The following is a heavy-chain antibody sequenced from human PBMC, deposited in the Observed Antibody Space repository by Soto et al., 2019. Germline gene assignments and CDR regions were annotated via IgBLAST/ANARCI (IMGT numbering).Heavy chain of an antibody. Sequence: QVQLVQSGAEVKKPGSSVTVSCKASGGTFSSYAISWVRQAPGQGLEWMGRIIPFIGTANYAQKFQGRVTITADESTSTANMELTSLRSGDTAVYYGARVVMTTVPASYYYGMDVWGQGTTVTVSS. CDR1: GGTFSSYA. V-gene: IGHV1-69*18. CDR3: ARVVMTTVPASYYYGMDV. D-gene: IGHD4-4*01. CDR2: IIPFIGTA. J-gene: IGHJ6*02.